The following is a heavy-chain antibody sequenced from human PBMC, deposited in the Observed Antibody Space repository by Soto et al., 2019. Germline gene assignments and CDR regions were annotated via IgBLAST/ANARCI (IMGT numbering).Heavy chain of an antibody. V-gene: IGHV4-34*01. CDR3: ERRLRKYGTDV. CDR2: INHSGST. J-gene: IGHJ6*02. Sequence: PSETLSLTGAVYGGSFSGYYWSWIRQPPGKGLEWIGEINHSGSTNYNPSLKSRVTISVDTSKKQFSLKLSSVTAADTAVYYCERRLRKYGTDVWGQGTTVTVSS. CDR1: GGSFSGYY.